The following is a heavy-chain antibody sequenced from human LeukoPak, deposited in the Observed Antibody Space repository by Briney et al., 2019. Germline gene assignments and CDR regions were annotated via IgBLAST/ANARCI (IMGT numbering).Heavy chain of an antibody. CDR2: IIPIFGTA. J-gene: IGHJ4*02. Sequence: SVKVSCKASGGTFSSYAISWVRQAPGQGLEWMGGIIPIFGTANYAQKFQGRVTITADESTSTAYMELSRLRSDDTAVYYCARAAELGYSSGWLAPSFEYYFDYWGQGTLVTVSS. CDR3: ARAAELGYSSGWLAPSFEYYFDY. D-gene: IGHD6-19*01. V-gene: IGHV1-69*13. CDR1: GGTFSSYA.